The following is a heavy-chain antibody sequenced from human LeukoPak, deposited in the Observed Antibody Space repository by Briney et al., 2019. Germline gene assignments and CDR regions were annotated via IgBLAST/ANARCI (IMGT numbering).Heavy chain of an antibody. D-gene: IGHD6-13*01. V-gene: IGHV4-59*12. CDR1: GGSISSYY. CDR3: ARVYSSWFTLDY. Sequence: PSETLSLTCTVSGGSISSYYWSWIRQPPGKGLEWIGYIYYSGSTNYNPSLKSRVTISVDTSKNQFSLKLSSVTAADTAVYYCARVYSSWFTLDYWGQGTLVTVSS. J-gene: IGHJ4*02. CDR2: IYYSGST.